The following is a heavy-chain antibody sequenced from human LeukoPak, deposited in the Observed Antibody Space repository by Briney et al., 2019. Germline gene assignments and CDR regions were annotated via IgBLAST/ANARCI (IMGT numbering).Heavy chain of an antibody. J-gene: IGHJ4*02. CDR1: GGTFSSYA. V-gene: IGHV1-69*01. CDR3: AKGGRDGYNFEFDY. CDR2: IIPIFGTA. Sequence: ASVKVSCKASGGTFSSYAISWVRQAPGQGLEWMGGIIPIFGTANYAQKFQGRVTITADESTSTAYMELSSLRSEDTAVYYCAKGGRDGYNFEFDYWGQGTLVTVSS. D-gene: IGHD5-24*01.